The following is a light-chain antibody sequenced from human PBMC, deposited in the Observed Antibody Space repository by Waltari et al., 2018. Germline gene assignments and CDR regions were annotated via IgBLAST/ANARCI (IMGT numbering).Light chain of an antibody. Sequence: DIVVTQSPDSLAVSLGERATINCKSSQSVLHTNNKNYLAWYQKKPGQPPKLLIYWASPRASGVPGRFSGSGSGTDFTLTISSLQAEDVAVYYCQQYYSAPNTFGQGTKLEI. V-gene: IGKV4-1*01. CDR1: QSVLHTNNKNY. J-gene: IGKJ2*01. CDR3: QQYYSAPNT. CDR2: WAS.